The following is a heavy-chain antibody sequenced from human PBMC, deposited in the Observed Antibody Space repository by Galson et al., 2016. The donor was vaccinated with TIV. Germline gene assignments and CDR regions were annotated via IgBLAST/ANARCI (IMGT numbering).Heavy chain of an antibody. J-gene: IGHJ4*02. CDR2: IYPGDSDT. Sequence: QSGAEVTKPGESLKISCKSSGYNFDTYWIVWVRQMPGKGLEWMGTIYPGDSDTRYSPSFQGQVTMSADKSINTAYLQWSSLKASDSAIYYCTRQSTRSSDFWGPGTLVSVSS. V-gene: IGHV5-51*01. CDR3: TRQSTRSSDF. D-gene: IGHD5/OR15-5a*01. CDR1: GYNFDTYW.